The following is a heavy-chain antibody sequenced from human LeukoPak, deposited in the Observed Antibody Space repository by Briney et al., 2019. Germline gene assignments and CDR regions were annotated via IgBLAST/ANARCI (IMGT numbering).Heavy chain of an antibody. CDR1: GYTFTSYA. CDR3: ARDNYDSSGYLPGGMGV. CDR2: TNANTGNP. Sequence: ASVKVSCKASGYTFTSYAMNWVRQAPGQGLEWMGWTNANTGNPTYAQGFTGRFVFSLDTSVSTAYLQISSLKAEDTAVYYCARDNYDSSGYLPGGMGVWGQGTTVTVSS. D-gene: IGHD3-22*01. V-gene: IGHV7-4-1*02. J-gene: IGHJ6*02.